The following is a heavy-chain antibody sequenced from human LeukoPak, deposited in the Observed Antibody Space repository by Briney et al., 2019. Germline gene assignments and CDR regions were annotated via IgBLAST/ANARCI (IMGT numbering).Heavy chain of an antibody. Sequence: SETLSLTCAVYGGSFSGYYWSWIRQPPGKGLEWIGEINHSGSTNYNPSLKSRVTISVDTSKNQFSLKLSSVTAADTAVYYCASFLLPGLRYFDWSGDSYYFDYWGQGTLVTVSS. D-gene: IGHD3-9*01. V-gene: IGHV4-34*01. J-gene: IGHJ4*02. CDR2: INHSGST. CDR1: GGSFSGYY. CDR3: ASFLLPGLRYFDWSGDSYYFDY.